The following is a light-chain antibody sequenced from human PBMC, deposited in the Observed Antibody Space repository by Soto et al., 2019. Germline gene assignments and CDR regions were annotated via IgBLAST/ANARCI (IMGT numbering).Light chain of an antibody. Sequence: EIVLTQSPATLSLSPGGRATLSCRASQSVSSYLAWYQQKPGQAPRLLIYDASNRATGIPARFSGSGSGTNFTLTNSSLEAEDFAVYYCQQRSNWPPLTFCGGTKVAI. V-gene: IGKV3-11*01. CDR2: DAS. CDR1: QSVSSY. J-gene: IGKJ4*01. CDR3: QQRSNWPPLT.